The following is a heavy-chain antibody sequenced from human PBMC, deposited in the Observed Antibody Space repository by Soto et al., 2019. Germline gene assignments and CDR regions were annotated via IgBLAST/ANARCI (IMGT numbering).Heavy chain of an antibody. V-gene: IGHV4-31*03. CDR2: IYYSGST. D-gene: IGHD5-18*01. Sequence: QVQLQESGPGLVKPSQTLSLTCTVSGGSISSGGYYWSWIRQHPGKGLEWLGYIYYSGSTYYNPSLKSRVTISVATSKNQYSLKLSAVTAADTAVYYCARSLTAQDTAMDRDNYYFDYWGQGTLVTVSS. CDR3: ARSLTAQDTAMDRDNYYFDY. CDR1: GGSISSGGYY. J-gene: IGHJ4*02.